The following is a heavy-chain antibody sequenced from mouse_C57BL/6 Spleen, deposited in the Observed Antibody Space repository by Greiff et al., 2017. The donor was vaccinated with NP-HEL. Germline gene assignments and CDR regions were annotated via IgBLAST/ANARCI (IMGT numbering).Heavy chain of an antibody. J-gene: IGHJ4*01. CDR2: IYPGGGYT. CDR3: ARTGDGTTGGYAMDY. D-gene: IGHD2-14*01. V-gene: IGHV1-63*01. CDR1: GYTFTNYW. Sequence: VQLQQSGAELVRPGTSVKMSCKASGYTFTNYWIGWAKQRPGHGLEWIGDIYPGGGYTNYNEKFKGKATLTAAKSSSTAYMQFSSLTSEDSAIYYCARTGDGTTGGYAMDYWGQGTSVTVSS.